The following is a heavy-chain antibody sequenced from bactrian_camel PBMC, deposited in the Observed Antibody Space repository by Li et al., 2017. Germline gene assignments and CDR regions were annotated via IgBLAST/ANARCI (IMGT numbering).Heavy chain of an antibody. V-gene: IGHV3S54*01. CDR2: IFLGGPFLGGGGT. CDR3: AIPGSWSPECGY. J-gene: IGHJ6*01. Sequence: VQLVESGGGSVQAGGSLLLSCAASGNTYSTNCMGWFRQFPGKEREGVAAIFLGGPFLGGGGTYYADSVKGRFTISQDNAKNTVYLQMNSLQAEDTAVYYCAIPGSWSPECGYWGQGTQVTVS. CDR1: GNTYSTNC. D-gene: IGHD6*01.